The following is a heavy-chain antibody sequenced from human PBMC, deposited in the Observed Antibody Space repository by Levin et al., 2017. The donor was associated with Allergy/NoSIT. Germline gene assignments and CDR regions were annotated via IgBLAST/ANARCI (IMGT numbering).Heavy chain of an antibody. CDR3: ARDRAAMPNDY. D-gene: IGHD2-2*01. CDR1: GYPFSSYG. Sequence: GASVKVSCKTSGYPFSSYGISWVRQAPGQGLEWMGWINVYNGNTNYAQKLQGRVTMTTDTSTNTAYMELRSLRSDDTAVYYCARDRAAMPNDYWGQGTLVTVSS. V-gene: IGHV1-18*01. CDR2: INVYNGNT. J-gene: IGHJ4*02.